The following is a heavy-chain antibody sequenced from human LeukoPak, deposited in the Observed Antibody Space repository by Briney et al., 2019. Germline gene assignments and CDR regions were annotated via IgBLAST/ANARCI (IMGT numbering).Heavy chain of an antibody. CDR3: AKGWELPLYYYYGMDV. Sequence: GGSLRLSRAASGFTFSSYAMSWVRQAPGKGLEWVSAISGSGYSTYYADSVKGRFTISRDNSKNTLYLHMNSLRAEDTAVYYCAKGWELPLYYYYGMDVWGQGTTVTVSS. CDR1: GFTFSSYA. D-gene: IGHD1-26*01. CDR2: ISGSGYST. V-gene: IGHV3-23*01. J-gene: IGHJ6*02.